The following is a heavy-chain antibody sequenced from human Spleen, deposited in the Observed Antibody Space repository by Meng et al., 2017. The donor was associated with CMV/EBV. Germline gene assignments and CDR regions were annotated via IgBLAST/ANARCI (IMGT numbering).Heavy chain of an antibody. V-gene: IGHV4-34*01. CDR3: ARGKGTIFGVVRRTNNWFDP. D-gene: IGHD3-3*01. CDR1: GGSISSYY. Sequence: SETLSLTCTVSGGSISSYYWSWIRQPPGKGLEWIGEINHSGSTNYNPSLKSRVTISVDTSKNQFSLKLSSVTAADTAVYYCARGKGTIFGVVRRTNNWFDPWGQGTLVTVSS. J-gene: IGHJ5*02. CDR2: INHSGST.